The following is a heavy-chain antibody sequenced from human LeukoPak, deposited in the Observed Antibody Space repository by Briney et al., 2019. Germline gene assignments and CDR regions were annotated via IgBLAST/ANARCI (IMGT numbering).Heavy chain of an antibody. V-gene: IGHV4-34*01. Sequence: KPSETLPLTCAVYGGSFSGYYWSWLRQPPGKGLEWIGEINHSGSTNYNPSLKSRVTISVDTSKNQFSLKLSSVTAADTAVYYCARSTYYDFWSGYLAYFDYWGQGTLVTVSS. CDR3: ARSTYYDFWSGYLAYFDY. D-gene: IGHD3-3*01. CDR2: INHSGST. CDR1: GGSFSGYY. J-gene: IGHJ4*02.